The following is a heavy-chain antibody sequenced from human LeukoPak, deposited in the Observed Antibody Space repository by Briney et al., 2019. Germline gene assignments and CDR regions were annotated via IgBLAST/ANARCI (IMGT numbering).Heavy chain of an antibody. Sequence: PSETLSLTCTVSGGSISSYYWSWIRQPPGKGLGWIGYIYYSGSTNYNPSLKSRVTISVDTSKNQFSLKLSSVTAADTAVYYCARGGVGYCSGGSCYTHFDYWGQGTLVTVSS. CDR2: IYYSGST. V-gene: IGHV4-59*12. CDR1: GGSISSYY. J-gene: IGHJ4*02. CDR3: ARGGVGYCSGGSCYTHFDY. D-gene: IGHD2-15*01.